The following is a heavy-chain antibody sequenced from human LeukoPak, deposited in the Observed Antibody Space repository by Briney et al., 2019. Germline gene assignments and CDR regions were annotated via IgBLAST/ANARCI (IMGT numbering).Heavy chain of an antibody. CDR1: GGSFSGYY. J-gene: IGHJ3*02. D-gene: IGHD3-22*01. CDR3: ARDSYYYDSSGYYGGAFDI. CDR2: INHSGST. Sequence: SETLSLTCAVYGGSFSGYYWSWIRQPPGKGLEWIGEINHSGSTNYNPSLKSRVTISVDTSKNQFSLKLSSVTAADTAVYYCARDSYYYDSSGYYGGAFDIWGQGTMATVSS. V-gene: IGHV4-34*01.